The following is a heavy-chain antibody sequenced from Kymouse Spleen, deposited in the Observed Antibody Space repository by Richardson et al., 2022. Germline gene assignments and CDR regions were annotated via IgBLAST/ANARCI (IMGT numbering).Heavy chain of an antibody. Sequence: QLQLQESGPGLVKPSETLSLTCTVSGGSISSSSYYWGWIRQPPGKGLEWIGSIYYSGSTYYNPSLKSRVTISVDTSKNQFSLKLSSVTAADTAVYYCARKVAVAGAFDIWGQGTMVTVSS. J-gene: IGHJ3*02. CDR2: IYYSGST. CDR1: GGSISSSSYY. CDR3: ARKVAVAGAFDI. D-gene: IGHD6-19*01. V-gene: IGHV4-39*01.